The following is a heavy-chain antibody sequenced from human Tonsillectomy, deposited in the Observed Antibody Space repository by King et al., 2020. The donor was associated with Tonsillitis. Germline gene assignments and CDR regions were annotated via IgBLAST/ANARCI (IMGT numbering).Heavy chain of an antibody. J-gene: IGHJ4*02. D-gene: IGHD1-26*01. CDR2: INSDGSRT. V-gene: IGHV3-74*01. CDR3: VSSSGRNNGFDY. CDR1: GFTFSNYG. Sequence: VQLVESGGGLVKPGGSLRLSCAASGFTFSNYGMHWVRQVPGKGLVWVSRINSDGSRTNYADSLKGRFTISRDNAKNTVYLQMNSLRGEDTAVYFCVSSSGRNNGFDYWGQGVLLTVSS.